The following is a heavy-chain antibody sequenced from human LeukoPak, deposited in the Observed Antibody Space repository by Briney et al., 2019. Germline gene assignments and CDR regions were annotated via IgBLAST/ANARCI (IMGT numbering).Heavy chain of an antibody. V-gene: IGHV4-34*01. Sequence: SETLSLTCGVYDESFSGYYWSWIRQPPGKALEWIGEINHSGSTSYNPSLKSRVTISLDTPKKQFSLKLTSVTAEDTAVYYCARVGINYYYGLDVWGQGTTVAVSS. CDR3: ARVGINYYYGLDV. D-gene: IGHD3-10*01. CDR1: DESFSGYY. J-gene: IGHJ6*02. CDR2: INHSGST.